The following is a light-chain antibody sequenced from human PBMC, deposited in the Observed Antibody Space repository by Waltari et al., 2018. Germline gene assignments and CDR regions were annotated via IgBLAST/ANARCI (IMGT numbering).Light chain of an antibody. CDR3: QQANRFPLT. CDR2: DAS. V-gene: IGKV1-12*01. CDR1: QGINSC. J-gene: IGKJ4*01. Sequence: DIQMTQSPSSVSASVGDKVTITCRASQGINSCLAWYQQQPGKAPKLLIYDASSLQTGVPSRFSGSESGTDFTLTISSLQPEDFATYYCQQANRFPLTFGGGTKVELK.